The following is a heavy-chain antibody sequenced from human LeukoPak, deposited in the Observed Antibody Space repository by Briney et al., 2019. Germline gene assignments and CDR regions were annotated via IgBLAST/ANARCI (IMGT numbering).Heavy chain of an antibody. Sequence: GGSLRLSCAASGFTSSGSAMHWVRQASGKGLEWVGRIRSKANSYATAYAASVKGRFTISRDDSKNTAYLQMNSLKTEDTAVYYCARGLGWLHSWGQGTLVTVSS. CDR2: IRSKANSYAT. J-gene: IGHJ5*02. D-gene: IGHD3/OR15-3a*01. CDR3: ARGLGWLHS. CDR1: GFTSSGSA. V-gene: IGHV3-73*01.